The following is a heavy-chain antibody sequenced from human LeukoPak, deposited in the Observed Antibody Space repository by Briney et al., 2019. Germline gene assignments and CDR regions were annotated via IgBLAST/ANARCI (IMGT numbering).Heavy chain of an antibody. Sequence: SGTLSLTCAVSGGSISSSNWWSWVRQPPGQGLEWIGEIYHSGSTNYNPSLKSRVTISVDKSKNQFSLKLSSVTAADAAVYYCARDADMSSWRGEYFQHWGQGTLVTVSS. CDR1: GGSISSSNW. CDR3: ARDADMSSWRGEYFQH. D-gene: IGHD6-13*01. J-gene: IGHJ1*01. V-gene: IGHV4-4*02. CDR2: IYHSGST.